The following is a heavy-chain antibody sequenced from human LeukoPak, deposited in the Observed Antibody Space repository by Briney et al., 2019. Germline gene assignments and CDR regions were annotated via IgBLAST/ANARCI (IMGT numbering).Heavy chain of an antibody. V-gene: IGHV4-39*01. Sequence: SETLSLTCTVSGGSISSSSYYWGWIRQPPGKGLEWIGSIYYSGSTYYNTSLKSRLTISVDTSKNQISLKLTSVTAADMAVYYCATYSGSYFVDHWGQGTLVTVSS. D-gene: IGHD1-26*01. CDR2: IYYSGST. CDR1: GGSISSSSYY. CDR3: ATYSGSYFVDH. J-gene: IGHJ4*02.